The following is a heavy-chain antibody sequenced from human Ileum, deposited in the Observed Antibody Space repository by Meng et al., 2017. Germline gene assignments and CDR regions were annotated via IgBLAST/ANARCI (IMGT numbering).Heavy chain of an antibody. CDR2: IPHDGRT. V-gene: IGHV4-4*02. CDR1: RGSIPNKAW. J-gene: IGHJ4*02. D-gene: IGHD2-8*01. Sequence: QVERAASGPRMLKRSRTLSLPCTVSRGSIPNKAWWSWFRQPPGKGLEWIGEIPHDGRTNYNPSFKSRVIMSIDKSRNQFSLHLSSVTAADTAVYFCATNGFYSIDNWGQGTLVTVSS. CDR3: ATNGFYSIDN.